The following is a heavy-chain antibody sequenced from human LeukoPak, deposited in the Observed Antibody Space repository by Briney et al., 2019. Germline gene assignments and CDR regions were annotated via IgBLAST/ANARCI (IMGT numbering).Heavy chain of an antibody. V-gene: IGHV4-39*01. CDR3: ARQVKHDISDDY. CDR1: GGSISSSSYY. Sequence: PSETLSLTCTVSGGSISSSSYYWGWIRQPPGKGLEWIGSIYYSGSTYYNPSLKSRVTISVDTSKNQFSLKLSSVTAADTAVYYCARQVKHDISDDYWGQGTLVTVSS. J-gene: IGHJ4*02. CDR2: IYYSGST. D-gene: IGHD1-1*01.